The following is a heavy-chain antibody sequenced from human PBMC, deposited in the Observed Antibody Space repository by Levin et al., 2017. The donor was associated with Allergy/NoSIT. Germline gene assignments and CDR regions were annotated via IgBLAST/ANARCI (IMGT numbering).Heavy chain of an antibody. J-gene: IGHJ4*02. D-gene: IGHD6-19*01. CDR2: IYYSGST. CDR1: GGSISSSVYY. Sequence: SETLSLTCTVSGGSISSSVYYWDWIRQPPGKGLEWIGTIYYSGSTHYNPSLRSRVSISVDTSKNQFSLKLTSVTAADTAVYYCAWGQRLARFDYWGQGTLVTVSS. CDR3: AWGQRLARFDY. V-gene: IGHV4-39*07.